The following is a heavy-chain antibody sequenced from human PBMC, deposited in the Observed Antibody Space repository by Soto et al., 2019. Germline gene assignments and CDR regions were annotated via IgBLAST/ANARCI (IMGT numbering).Heavy chain of an antibody. CDR3: VRGGGGGLFDP. D-gene: IGHD2-15*01. V-gene: IGHV3-11*06. J-gene: IGHJ5*02. CDR1: GFTFGDSY. Sequence: PGGSLRISCAGSGFTFGDSYMSWIRQAPGKGLEWLSYISPGSRYPAYADSVKGRFNISRDNAKRSLYLQMMRLTAEDTAIYYCVRGGGGGLFDPWGQGTMVTVSS. CDR2: ISPGSRYP.